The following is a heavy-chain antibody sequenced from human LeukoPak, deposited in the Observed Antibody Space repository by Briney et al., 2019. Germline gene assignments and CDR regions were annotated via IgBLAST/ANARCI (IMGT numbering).Heavy chain of an antibody. CDR2: ISRNGKSI. Sequence: GGSLRLSCSASGFAFSGREMAWVRQAPGKGLEWVSYISRNGKSILHADSVKGRITISRDNAKKSLYLQLGGLRVEDSAFYYCVRASYTGFDLHFDQWGQGTLVTVSS. CDR1: GFAFSGRE. CDR3: VRASYTGFDLHFDQ. V-gene: IGHV3-48*03. D-gene: IGHD5-12*01. J-gene: IGHJ4*02.